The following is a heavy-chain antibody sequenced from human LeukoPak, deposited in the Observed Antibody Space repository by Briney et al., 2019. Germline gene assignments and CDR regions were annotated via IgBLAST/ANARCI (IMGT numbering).Heavy chain of an antibody. D-gene: IGHD3-10*01. CDR1: GYTFTADY. J-gene: IGHJ3*02. CDR3: ARSLQYGSGNTYNGDAFDI. V-gene: IGHV1-2*02. Sequence: GASVKVSCEASGYTFTADYLNWVRQAPGQGLEWMGWMHPDSGGTYFERRFQGTVPVTRDTSISTAYMELRNLRSDDTGVYFCARSLQYGSGNTYNGDAFDIWGQGTMVTVSS. CDR2: MHPDSGGT.